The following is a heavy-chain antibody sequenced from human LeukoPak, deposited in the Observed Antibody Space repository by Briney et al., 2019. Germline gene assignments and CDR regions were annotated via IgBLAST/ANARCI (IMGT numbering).Heavy chain of an antibody. CDR2: IIPIFGTA. CDR3: ARDSTLNYYYDSSGLNYYYHMDV. J-gene: IGHJ6*03. V-gene: IGHV1-69*05. CDR1: GGTFSSYA. D-gene: IGHD3-22*01. Sequence: PGSSVKVSCKASGGTFSSYAISWVRQAPGQWLEWMGGIIPIFGTANYAQKFQGRVTITTDESTSTAYMELSSLRSEDTAVYYCARDSTLNYYYDSSGLNYYYHMDVWGKGTTVTVSS.